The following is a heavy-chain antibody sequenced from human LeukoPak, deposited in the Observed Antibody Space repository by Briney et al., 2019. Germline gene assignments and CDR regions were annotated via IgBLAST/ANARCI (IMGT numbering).Heavy chain of an antibody. D-gene: IGHD3-10*01. Sequence: SVKVSCKASGGTFSSYAISWVRQAPGQGLEWMGGIIPIFGTANYAQKFQGRVTITTDESTSTAYMELSSLRSEDRAVYYCARARGITYEFDPWGQGTLVTVSS. CDR2: IIPIFGTA. J-gene: IGHJ5*02. V-gene: IGHV1-69*05. CDR1: GGTFSSYA. CDR3: ARARGITYEFDP.